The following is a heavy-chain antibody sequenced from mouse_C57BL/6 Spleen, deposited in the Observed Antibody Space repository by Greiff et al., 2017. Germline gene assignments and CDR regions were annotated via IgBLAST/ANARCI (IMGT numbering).Heavy chain of an antibody. CDR3: ARYNYGYDGYFDY. Sequence: VQLQQPGAELVKPGASVKMSCKASGYTFTSYWITWVKQRPGQGLEWIGDIYPGSGSTNYNEKFKSKATLTVDTSSSTAYMQLSSLTSEDSAVYYCARYNYGYDGYFDYWGQGTTLTVSS. CDR1: GYTFTSYW. D-gene: IGHD2-2*01. CDR2: IYPGSGST. J-gene: IGHJ2*01. V-gene: IGHV1-55*01.